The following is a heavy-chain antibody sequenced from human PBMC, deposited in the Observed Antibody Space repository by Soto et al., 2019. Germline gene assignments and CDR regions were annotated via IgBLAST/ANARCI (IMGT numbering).Heavy chain of an antibody. Sequence: SVKVSCKASGGTFSSYAISWVRQAPGQGLEWMGGIIPIFGTANYAQKFQGRGTITADESTSTAYMELSSLRSEDTAVYYCARDLSGIVVVPAATYYYYGMDVWGQGTTVTVSS. J-gene: IGHJ6*02. V-gene: IGHV1-69*13. CDR1: GGTFSSYA. CDR2: IIPIFGTA. CDR3: ARDLSGIVVVPAATYYYYGMDV. D-gene: IGHD2-2*01.